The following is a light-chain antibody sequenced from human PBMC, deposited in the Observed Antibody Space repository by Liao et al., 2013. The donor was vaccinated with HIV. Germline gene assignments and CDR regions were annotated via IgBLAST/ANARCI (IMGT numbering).Light chain of an antibody. V-gene: IGLV3-21*01. Sequence: SYVLTQPPSVSVAPGQTARITCGGNNIGSKSVHWYQQKPGQAPVLVIYQDSKRPSGIPERFSGSNSGNTATLTISGTQAMDEADYYCQAWDSRVFGGGTKLTVL. CDR3: QAWDSRV. CDR2: QDS. CDR1: NIGSKS. J-gene: IGLJ3*02.